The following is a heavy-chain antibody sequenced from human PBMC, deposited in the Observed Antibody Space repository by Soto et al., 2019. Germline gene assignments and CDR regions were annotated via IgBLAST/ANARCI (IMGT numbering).Heavy chain of an antibody. CDR2: IYYSGST. Sequence: QVQLQESGPGLVKPSQTLSLACTVSGGYISSGGYYWRWIRQLPGKGLEWIGYIYYSGSTYYNPSLKSRVTISVDTSKNQFSLKLSSVTAADTAVYYCARGVTMVRGVIHTPYFDYWGQGTLVTVSS. CDR3: ARGVTMVRGVIHTPYFDY. CDR1: GGYISSGGYY. V-gene: IGHV4-31*03. D-gene: IGHD3-10*01. J-gene: IGHJ4*02.